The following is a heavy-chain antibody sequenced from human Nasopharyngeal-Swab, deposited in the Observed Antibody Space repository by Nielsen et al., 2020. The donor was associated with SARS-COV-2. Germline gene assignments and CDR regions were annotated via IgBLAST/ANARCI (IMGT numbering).Heavy chain of an antibody. J-gene: IGHJ2*01. D-gene: IGHD6-13*01. V-gene: IGHV4-39*01. CDR2: IYYSGST. Sequence: SETLSLTCTVSGGSISSSSYYWGWIRQPPGKGLEWIGSIYYSGSTYYNPSLKSRVTISVDTSKNQSSLKLSSVTAADTAVYYCSRHSSWYLTYYWYFDLWGRGTLVTVSS. CDR1: GGSISSSSYY. CDR3: SRHSSWYLTYYWYFDL.